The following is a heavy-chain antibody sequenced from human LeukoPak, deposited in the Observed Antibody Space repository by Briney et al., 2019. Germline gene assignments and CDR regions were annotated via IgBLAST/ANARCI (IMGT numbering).Heavy chain of an antibody. CDR1: GYTFTSYG. J-gene: IGHJ4*02. CDR3: ARDGPQYCSGGSCYSGY. Sequence: ASVKVSCKASGYTFTSYGISWVRQAPGQGREWRGWSSAYNGNTNYAQKLQGRVTMTTDTSTSTAYMELRSLRSDDTAVYYCARDGPQYCSGGSCYSGYWGQGTLVTVSS. V-gene: IGHV1-18*01. D-gene: IGHD2-15*01. CDR2: SSAYNGNT.